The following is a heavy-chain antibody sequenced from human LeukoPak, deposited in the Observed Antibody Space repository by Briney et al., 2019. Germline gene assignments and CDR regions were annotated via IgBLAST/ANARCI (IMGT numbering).Heavy chain of an antibody. CDR2: TYSSGAT. CDR1: GFSVSSNY. D-gene: IGHD6-6*01. Sequence: GGSLRLSCAASGFSVSSNYMSWVCQAPGKGLEYISVTYSSGATYYADSVRDRFTISRDNSRNTLYLQMNSLRPEDTAVYYCAREPTYRSSLDFWGQGTLVTVSS. V-gene: IGHV3-53*01. CDR3: AREPTYRSSLDF. J-gene: IGHJ4*02.